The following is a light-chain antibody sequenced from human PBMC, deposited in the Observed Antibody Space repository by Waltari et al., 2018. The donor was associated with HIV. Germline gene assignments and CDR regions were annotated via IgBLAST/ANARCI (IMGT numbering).Light chain of an antibody. CDR2: GNS. Sequence: QSVLTQPPSVPGAPGQRVTISCTGSSSNIGAGYDVPWYQQLPGTAPKLLIYGNSNRPSGVPDRFSGSKSGTSASLAITGLQAEDEADYYCQSYDSSLSGVVFGGGTKLTVL. CDR3: QSYDSSLSGVV. CDR1: SSNIGAGYD. V-gene: IGLV1-40*01. J-gene: IGLJ2*01.